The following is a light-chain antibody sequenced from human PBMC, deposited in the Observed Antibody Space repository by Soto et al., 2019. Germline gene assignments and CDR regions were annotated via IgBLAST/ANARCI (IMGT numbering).Light chain of an antibody. V-gene: IGKV3-20*01. CDR1: QSVTSSC. CDR2: TTS. J-gene: IGKJ3*01. Sequence: EIVLTQSPATLSLSPGERATLSCTASQSVTSSCLAWYQRKPGQAPRLLIHTTSTRATDIPDRFSGSGSGTDFPLTISRLQQEDFAVYYCQQCGGSPLFSFGHGTRVDI. CDR3: QQCGGSPLFS.